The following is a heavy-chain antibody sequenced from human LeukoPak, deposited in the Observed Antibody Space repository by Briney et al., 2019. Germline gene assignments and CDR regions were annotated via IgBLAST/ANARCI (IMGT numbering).Heavy chain of an antibody. J-gene: IGHJ6*02. V-gene: IGHV4-34*01. CDR3: ARARFEVYTMHSFYYGMDV. Sequence: PSETLSLTCAVYGGSFSGYYWSWIRQPPGKGLEWIGEINDSESTSYAPSLKNRVTISLDTSKNQFSLKMFSMTAADTAVYYCARARFEVYTMHSFYYGMDVWGQGTTVTVSS. D-gene: IGHD2-2*02. CDR2: INDSEST. CDR1: GGSFSGYY.